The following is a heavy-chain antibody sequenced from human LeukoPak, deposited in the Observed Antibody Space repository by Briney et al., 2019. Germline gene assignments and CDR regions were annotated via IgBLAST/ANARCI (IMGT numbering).Heavy chain of an antibody. V-gene: IGHV5-51*01. Sequence: GEALKISCQGSGYSYTNYWIGWVRQMPGKGPEWIGIIYPGDSDTRYSPSFQGQVTISADKSISTAYLQWSSLKASDTAMYYCARRVDTAMGYFDYWGQGTLVTVSS. J-gene: IGHJ4*02. CDR2: IYPGDSDT. D-gene: IGHD5-18*01. CDR1: GYSYTNYW. CDR3: ARRVDTAMGYFDY.